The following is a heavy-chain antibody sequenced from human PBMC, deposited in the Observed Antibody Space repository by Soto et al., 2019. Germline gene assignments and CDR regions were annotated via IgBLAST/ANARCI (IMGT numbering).Heavy chain of an antibody. J-gene: IGHJ4*02. CDR3: TTLWYYFQPDRDY. V-gene: IGHV3-15*07. Sequence: GGSLRLSCAACGFTFTNAWMNWVRQAPGKRLEWVGRIKSNSDGGTTDFAAPVKGRFTISRDDSKNTMYLQMTSLKTEDTGVNFCTTLWYYFQPDRDYWGPGTLVTVSS. CDR1: GFTFTNAW. CDR2: IKSNSDGGTT. D-gene: IGHD3-10*01.